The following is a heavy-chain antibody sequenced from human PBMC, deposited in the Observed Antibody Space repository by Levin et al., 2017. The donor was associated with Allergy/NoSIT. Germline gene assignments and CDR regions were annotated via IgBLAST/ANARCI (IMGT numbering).Heavy chain of an antibody. V-gene: IGHV4-39*01. D-gene: IGHD6-6*01. CDR2: IYYSGST. CDR1: GGSIITNSHY. CDR3: VSHHVAARNFDL. J-gene: IGHJ4*02. Sequence: SQTLSLTCTASGGSIITNSHYWGCIRQPPGKGLEWIGRIYYSGSTDYNPSLKSRVTISVDTSKNQFSLKLSSVTATDTAVYYCVSHHVAARNFDLWGQGTLITVSS.